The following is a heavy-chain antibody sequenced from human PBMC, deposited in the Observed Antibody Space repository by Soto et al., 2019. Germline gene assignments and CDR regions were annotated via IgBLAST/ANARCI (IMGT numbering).Heavy chain of an antibody. J-gene: IGHJ6*02. CDR1: GGTFSSYT. Sequence: QVQLVQSGAEVKKPGSSVKVSCKASGGTFSSYTISWVRQAPGQGLEWMGRIIPILGIASYAQKFQGRVTMTADKSTSTAYLELSSLRSEDTDVYYCARDRSEVVPAAIGDGMDVWGQGTTVTVSS. V-gene: IGHV1-69*08. D-gene: IGHD2-2*01. CDR2: IIPILGIA. CDR3: ARDRSEVVPAAIGDGMDV.